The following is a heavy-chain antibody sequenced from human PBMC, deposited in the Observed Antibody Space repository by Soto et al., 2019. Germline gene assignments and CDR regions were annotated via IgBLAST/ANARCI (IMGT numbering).Heavy chain of an antibody. V-gene: IGHV4-34*01. CDR2: INHSGST. D-gene: IGHD6-6*01. Sequence: PSETLSLTCAVYGGSFSCYYWSWIRQPPGKGLEWIGEINHSGSTNYNPSLKSRVTISVDTSKNQFSLKLSSVTAADTAVYYCARGRRAARREFDYWGQGTLVTVSS. CDR3: ARGRRAARREFDY. J-gene: IGHJ4*02. CDR1: GGSFSCYY.